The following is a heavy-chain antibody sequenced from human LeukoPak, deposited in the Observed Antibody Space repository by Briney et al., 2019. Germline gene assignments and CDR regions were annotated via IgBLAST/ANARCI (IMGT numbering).Heavy chain of an antibody. CDR2: IYPGYSDT. CDR3: ARHYYDYVWGSYGIDY. J-gene: IGHJ4*02. Sequence: GESLNISCKGSGYSFSNYLIGWVRQMPGKGLEWMGIIYPGYSDTRYSPSFQGQVTISADKSISTAYLQWSSLKASDTAMYYCARHYYDYVWGSYGIDYWGQGTLVTVSS. V-gene: IGHV5-51*01. CDR1: GYSFSNYL. D-gene: IGHD3-16*01.